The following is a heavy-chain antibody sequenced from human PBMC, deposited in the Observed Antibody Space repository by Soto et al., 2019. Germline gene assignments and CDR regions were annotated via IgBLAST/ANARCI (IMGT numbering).Heavy chain of an antibody. CDR1: GGTFSSYA. CDR2: IIPIFGTA. V-gene: IGHV1-69*13. Sequence: SVKVSCKASGGTFSSYAISWVRQAPGQGLEWMGGIIPIFGTANYAQKFQGRVTITADESTSTANMELSSLRSEDTAVYYCARSFWSGYHSYYYYYGMDVRGQGTTVTVSS. CDR3: ARSFWSGYHSYYYYYGMDV. J-gene: IGHJ6*02. D-gene: IGHD3-3*01.